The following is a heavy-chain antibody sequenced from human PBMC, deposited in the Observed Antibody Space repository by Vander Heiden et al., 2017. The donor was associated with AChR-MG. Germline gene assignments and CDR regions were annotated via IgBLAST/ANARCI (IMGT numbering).Heavy chain of an antibody. CDR3: ARAVNDVWSGYYSFYWFDH. CDR2: IFSKDEK. Sequence: QVPLKESGPVLVTPTETLTLTCTVSGFSLINARMGVSWIRQPPGKGLEWLAHIFSKDEKSYSTSLKSRLTIAKDTPKSQVVLTRTKMDPVDTATYYCARAVNDVWSGYYSFYWFDHWGQGTLVTVSS. J-gene: IGHJ5*02. D-gene: IGHD3-3*01. V-gene: IGHV2-26*01. CDR1: GFSLINARMG.